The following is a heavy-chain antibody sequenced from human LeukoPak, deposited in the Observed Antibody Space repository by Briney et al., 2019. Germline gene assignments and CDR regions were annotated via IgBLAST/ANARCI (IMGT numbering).Heavy chain of an antibody. D-gene: IGHD6-13*01. CDR3: ARDADSSSWSMYYYGMDV. CDR2: ISSSSSYI. CDR1: GFTFSSYS. V-gene: IGHV3-21*01. Sequence: PGGSLRLSCTASGFTFSSYSMNWVRQAPGKGLEWVSSISSSSSYIYYADSMKGRFTISRDNAKNSLYLQMNSLRAEDTAVYYCARDADSSSWSMYYYGMDVWGQGTTVTVSS. J-gene: IGHJ6*02.